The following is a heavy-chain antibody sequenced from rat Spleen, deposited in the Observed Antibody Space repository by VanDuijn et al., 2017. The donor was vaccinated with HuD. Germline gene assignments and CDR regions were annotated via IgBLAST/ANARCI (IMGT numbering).Heavy chain of an antibody. CDR3: TRGYVMDA. Sequence: EVQLVESGGGLVQPGRSLKLSCAASGFTFSDYGVAWVRQAPTKGLEWVATISSDGGRNFYRDSVKGRFTISRDNAKNTQSLQMDSLRSEDTAIYYCTRGYVMDAWGQGASVTVSS. CDR2: ISSDGGRN. J-gene: IGHJ4*01. V-gene: IGHV5-29*01. CDR1: GFTFSDYG.